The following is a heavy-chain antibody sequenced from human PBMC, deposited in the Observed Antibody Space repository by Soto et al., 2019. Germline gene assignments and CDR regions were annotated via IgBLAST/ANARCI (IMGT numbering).Heavy chain of an antibody. CDR3: ATRDPGHY. Sequence: QVQLVQSGAEVKKPGASVKVSCKASGYTFTTYYMHWVRQAPGQGLEWMGIISPDGGSTSYAQKLQGRVTMTRDTSTSTVYMELSRLRSEDTAVYYCATRDPGHYWGQGTLVTVSS. J-gene: IGHJ4*02. V-gene: IGHV1-46*01. CDR1: GYTFTTYY. CDR2: ISPDGGST.